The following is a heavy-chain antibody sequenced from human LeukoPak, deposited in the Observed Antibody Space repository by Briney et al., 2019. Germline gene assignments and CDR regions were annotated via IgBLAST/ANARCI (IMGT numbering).Heavy chain of an antibody. CDR1: GFTVSSNY. D-gene: IGHD6-13*01. Sequence: PGGSLRLSCAASGFTVSSNYMSWVRQAPGKGLEWVSVIYSGGSTYYAGSVKGRFTISRDNSKNTLYLQMNSLRPEDTAFYYCARGIAAAGTQGTIDYWGQGTLVTVSS. J-gene: IGHJ4*02. CDR3: ARGIAAAGTQGTIDY. CDR2: IYSGGST. V-gene: IGHV3-53*05.